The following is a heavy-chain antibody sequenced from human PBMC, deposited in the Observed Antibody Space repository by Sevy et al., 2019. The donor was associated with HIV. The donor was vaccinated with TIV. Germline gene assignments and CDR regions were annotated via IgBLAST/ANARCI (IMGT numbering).Heavy chain of an antibody. V-gene: IGHV3-30*02. Sequence: GGSLRLSCAAYGFTFSSYGMHWVRQSPGKGLEWVAFIRYDGSNKYYADSVKGRFTISRDNSKNTLYLQMNSLRAEDTAVYYCAKDGSRITMIVVAQYYFDYWGQGTLVTVSS. CDR2: IRYDGSNK. J-gene: IGHJ4*02. CDR1: GFTFSSYG. CDR3: AKDGSRITMIVVAQYYFDY. D-gene: IGHD3-22*01.